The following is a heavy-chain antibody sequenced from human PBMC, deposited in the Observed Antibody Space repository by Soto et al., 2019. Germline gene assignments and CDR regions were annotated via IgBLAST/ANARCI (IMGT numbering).Heavy chain of an antibody. CDR3: ARDHNFGYGDYVFDY. V-gene: IGHV3-48*01. Sequence: GSLRLSCAASGFTFSSYSMNWVRQAPGKGLEWVSYISSSSTIYYADSVKGRFTISRDNAKNSLYLQMNSLRAEDTAVYYCARDHNFGYGDYVFDYWGQGTLVTVSS. J-gene: IGHJ4*02. D-gene: IGHD4-17*01. CDR2: ISSSSTI. CDR1: GFTFSSYS.